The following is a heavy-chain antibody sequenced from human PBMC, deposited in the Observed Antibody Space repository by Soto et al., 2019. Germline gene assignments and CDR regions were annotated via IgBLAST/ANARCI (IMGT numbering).Heavy chain of an antibody. J-gene: IGHJ6*02. V-gene: IGHV5-51*01. CDR3: AKSIEGGPMDV. CDR2: IFPRDSDT. Sequence: ESLKISGQGSGDTVSNHWINLVRLVPGKGLEWMGIIFPRDSDTRYSPSLQGQVIISVDKSTNTAYLQWTRLTASDTAIYYCAKSIEGGPMDVWGQGTTVTVSS. D-gene: IGHD1-26*01. CDR1: GDTVSNHW.